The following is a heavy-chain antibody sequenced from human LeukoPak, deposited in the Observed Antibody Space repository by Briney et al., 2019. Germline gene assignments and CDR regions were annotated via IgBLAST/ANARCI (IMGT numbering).Heavy chain of an antibody. Sequence: SETLSLTCAVYGGSFSGYYWSWIRQPPGKGLEWIGEINHSGSTNYNPSLKSRVTISVDTSKNQFSLKLSSVTAADTAVYYCARARRTAGLNDYWGQGTLVTVSS. CDR2: INHSGST. CDR1: GGSFSGYY. D-gene: IGHD6-13*01. V-gene: IGHV4-34*01. J-gene: IGHJ4*02. CDR3: ARARRTAGLNDY.